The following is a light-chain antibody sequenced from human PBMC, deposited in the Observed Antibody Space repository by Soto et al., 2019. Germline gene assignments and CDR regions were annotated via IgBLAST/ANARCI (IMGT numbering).Light chain of an antibody. CDR2: TND. J-gene: IGLJ3*02. CDR1: SSNIGAGYD. V-gene: IGLV1-40*01. CDR3: AVWDDSLRGWV. Sequence: QSALTQPPSVSGAPGQRVTISCTGSSSNIGAGYDVHWYQQLPGTAPKLLIFTNDQRTSGVPGRFSGSKSGTSASLAISGLRSEDEADYYCAVWDDSLRGWVFGGGTKLTVL.